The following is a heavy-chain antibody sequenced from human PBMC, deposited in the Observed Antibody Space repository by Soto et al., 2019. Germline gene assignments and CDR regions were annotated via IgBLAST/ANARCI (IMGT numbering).Heavy chain of an antibody. CDR2: IYWGDDK. Sequence: QITLKESGPTLVRPTQTVTLTCTFSGFSLSTTGVGVGWIRQPPGKALEWLALIYWGDDKRYSPSLKSRLTPTXDXXKNEVILTMTDMDPLDTATYYCAQRCRDYGLGRERANYFDNWGQGTMVTVSS. V-gene: IGHV2-5*02. D-gene: IGHD3-10*01. CDR3: AQRCRDYGLGRERANYFDN. J-gene: IGHJ4*02. CDR1: GFSLSTTGVG.